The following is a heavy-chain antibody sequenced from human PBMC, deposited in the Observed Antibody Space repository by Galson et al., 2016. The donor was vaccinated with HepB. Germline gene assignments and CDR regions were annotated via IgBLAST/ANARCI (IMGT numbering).Heavy chain of an antibody. V-gene: IGHV4-59*01. Sequence: ETLSLTCSVSGGPINNYYWSWIRQPPGKGLEWIAYVYHSGSAYYNPSLKSRVTISIDTSKSQFSLRLTSVTAADTAVYYCAGDLYGPPIWGQGTMVTVSS. CDR1: GGPINNYY. CDR3: AGDLYGPPI. D-gene: IGHD4-17*01. J-gene: IGHJ3*02. CDR2: VYHSGSA.